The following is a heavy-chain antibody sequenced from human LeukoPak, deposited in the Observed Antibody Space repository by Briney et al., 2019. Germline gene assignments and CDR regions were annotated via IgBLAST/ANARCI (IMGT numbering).Heavy chain of an antibody. D-gene: IGHD3-10*01. CDR2: IYYSGST. V-gene: IGHV4-59*01. CDR1: GGSISSYY. J-gene: IGHJ5*02. Sequence: SETLSLTCTVSGGSISSYYWSWIRQPPGKGLEWIGYIYYSGSTNYNPSLKSRVTISVDTSKNQFSLKLSSVTAADTAVYYCARDAHGSGSQSRFDPWGQGTLVTVSS. CDR3: ARDAHGSGSQSRFDP.